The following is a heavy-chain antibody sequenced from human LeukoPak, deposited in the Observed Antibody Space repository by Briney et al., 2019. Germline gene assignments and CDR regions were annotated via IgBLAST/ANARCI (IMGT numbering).Heavy chain of an antibody. Sequence: SETLSLTCAVYGGSFSGYYWSWIRQPPGKGLEWIGEINHSGSTNYNPSLKSRVTISVDTSKNQFSLKLSSVTAADTAVYYCAARGEFTPPNWFDPWGQGTLVTVSS. J-gene: IGHJ5*02. D-gene: IGHD3-10*01. CDR2: INHSGST. CDR3: AARGEFTPPNWFDP. V-gene: IGHV4-34*01. CDR1: GGSFSGYY.